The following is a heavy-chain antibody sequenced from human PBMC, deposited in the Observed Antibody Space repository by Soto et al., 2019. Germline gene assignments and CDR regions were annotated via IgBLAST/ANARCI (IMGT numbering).Heavy chain of an antibody. CDR3: AGQDYRSYTRAH. Sequence: PWGSLRLSCAASGFTFSSCSMNWVRQAPGKGLEWVSYISSSSSTIYYADSVKGRFTISRDNAKNSLYLQMNSLRAADTAVYYRAGQDYRSYTRAHWGQVSLVTVSS. V-gene: IGHV3-48*01. CDR1: GFTFSSCS. J-gene: IGHJ4*02. CDR2: ISSSSSTI. D-gene: IGHD3-10*01.